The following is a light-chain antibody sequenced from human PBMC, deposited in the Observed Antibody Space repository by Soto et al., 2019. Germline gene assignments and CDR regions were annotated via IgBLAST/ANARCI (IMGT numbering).Light chain of an antibody. V-gene: IGKV3-20*01. J-gene: IGKJ5*01. CDR3: QQYGRSPPIT. CDR2: GAS. Sequence: EIVLTQSPGTLSLSPGERATLSCRASQSVTGSYLAWYQQKPGQAPRLLIYGASSRATGIPDRFSGSGSGTDFTLTISRLEPEDFAVYYCQQYGRSPPITFGQGTRLEIK. CDR1: QSVTGSY.